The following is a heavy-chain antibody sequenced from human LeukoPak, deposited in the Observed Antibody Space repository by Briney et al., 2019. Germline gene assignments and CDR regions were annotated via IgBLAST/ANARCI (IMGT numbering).Heavy chain of an antibody. J-gene: IGHJ2*01. D-gene: IGHD4-23*01. CDR1: GFTFSSYA. Sequence: GRSLRLSCAASGFTFSSYAMHWVRQAPGKGLEWVAVISYDGSNKYYADSVKGRFTISRDNSKNTLYLQMNSLRAEDTAVYYCARLGRSQMTTVVTRYWYFDLWGRGTLVTVSS. V-gene: IGHV3-30-3*01. CDR3: ARLGRSQMTTVVTRYWYFDL. CDR2: ISYDGSNK.